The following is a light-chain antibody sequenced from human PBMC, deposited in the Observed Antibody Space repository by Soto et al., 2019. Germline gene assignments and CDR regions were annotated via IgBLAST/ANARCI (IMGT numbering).Light chain of an antibody. J-gene: IGLJ1*01. Sequence: QSALTQPRSVSWSLGQSVTISCTGTSSDVGTYNYVSWYQQHPGKAPKGMIYDVSERPSGVSDRFSGSKSGNTASLTISGLQAEDEADYYCYSYAGSPRDVLGTGTKVTVL. CDR1: SSDVGTYNY. V-gene: IGLV2-11*01. CDR3: YSYAGSPRDV. CDR2: DVS.